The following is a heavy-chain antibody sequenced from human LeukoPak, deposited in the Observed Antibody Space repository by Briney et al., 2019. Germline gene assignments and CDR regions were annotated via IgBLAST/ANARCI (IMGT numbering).Heavy chain of an antibody. CDR2: IIPILGIA. V-gene: IGHV1-69*04. CDR3: AREEGVGFIDY. J-gene: IGHJ4*02. CDR1: GGTFSSYA. Sequence: GASVKVSCTASGGTFSSYAISWVRQAPGQGLEWMGRIIPILGIANYAQKFQGRVTITADKSTSTAYMELSSLRSEDTAVYYCAREEGVGFIDYWGQGTLVTVSS. D-gene: IGHD6-25*01.